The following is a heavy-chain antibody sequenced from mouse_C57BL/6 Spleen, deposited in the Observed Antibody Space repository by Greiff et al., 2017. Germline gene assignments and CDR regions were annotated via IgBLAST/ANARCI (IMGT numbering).Heavy chain of an antibody. D-gene: IGHD2-1*01. J-gene: IGHJ1*03. CDR3: ARGGNFYWYLDD. Sequence: QVQLQQSGAELVRPGTSVKVSCKASGYAFTNYLIEWVKQRPGQGLEWIGVINPGSGGTNYNEKFKGKATLTADKSSSTAYMQLSSLTSEDSAVYFCARGGNFYWYLDDWGTGTTVTVAS. CDR1: GYAFTNYL. CDR2: INPGSGGT. V-gene: IGHV1-54*01.